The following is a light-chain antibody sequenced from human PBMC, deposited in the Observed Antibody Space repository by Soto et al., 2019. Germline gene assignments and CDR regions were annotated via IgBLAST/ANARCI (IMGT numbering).Light chain of an antibody. CDR1: QSVSSN. CDR3: QQYNNWPPRGT. Sequence: EIVMTQSPATLSVSPGERATLSCRASQSVSSNLAWYQQKPGQAPRLLIYGASTRATGIPARFSGSGSGTEFTLTISNLQSEDFALYYCQQYNNWPPRGTFGQGTKVEIK. V-gene: IGKV3-15*01. CDR2: GAS. J-gene: IGKJ1*01.